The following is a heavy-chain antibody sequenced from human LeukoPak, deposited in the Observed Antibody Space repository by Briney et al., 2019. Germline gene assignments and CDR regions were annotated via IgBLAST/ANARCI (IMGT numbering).Heavy chain of an antibody. J-gene: IGHJ6*03. Sequence: SETLSLTCTVSGGSISSGDYYWSWIRQPPGTGLEWIGSISYSGSTYYNPSLKSRVTISVDTSKNQFSLKLSSVTAADTAVYYCARVRSYYYYYMDVWGKGTTVTVSS. V-gene: IGHV4-30-4*01. CDR1: GGSISSGDYY. CDR3: ARVRSYYYYYMDV. CDR2: ISYSGST.